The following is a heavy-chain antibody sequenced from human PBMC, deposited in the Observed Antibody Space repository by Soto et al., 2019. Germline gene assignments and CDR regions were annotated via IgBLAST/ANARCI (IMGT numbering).Heavy chain of an antibody. CDR1: GDSFTSYA. J-gene: IGHJ5*02. D-gene: IGHD6-19*01. V-gene: IGHV1-3*01. CDR3: ARGVAGPLHWFDP. CDR2: INAGNGNT. Sequence: ASVKLSCKACGDSFTSYAMHWVRQAPGQRLEWMGWINAGNGNTKYSQKFQGRVTITRDTSASTAYMELSSLRSEDTAVYYCARGVAGPLHWFDPWGQGTLVTVSS.